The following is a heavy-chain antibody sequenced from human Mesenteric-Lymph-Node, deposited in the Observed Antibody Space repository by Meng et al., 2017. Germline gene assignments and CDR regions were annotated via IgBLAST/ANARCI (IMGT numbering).Heavy chain of an antibody. Sequence: SDPLSPTCPVPGGSTSSSSYYWGWIRQPPGKGLEWIGSIYYSGSTYYNPSLKSRVPIAVDPSKNHFSLTLSSVTAADTGVYYCARSLDYYDIFTGPSNGFDPWGQGTRVTCSS. CDR2: IYYSGST. CDR3: ARSLDYYDIFTGPSNGFDP. J-gene: IGHJ5*01. CDR1: GGSTSSSSYY. D-gene: IGHD3-9*01. V-gene: IGHV4-39*07.